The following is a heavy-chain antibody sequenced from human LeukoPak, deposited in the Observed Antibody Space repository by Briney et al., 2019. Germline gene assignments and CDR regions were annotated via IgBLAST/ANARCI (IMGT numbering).Heavy chain of an antibody. CDR3: AKGFYYGSGSYLGD. CDR1: GFTFSNYG. D-gene: IGHD3-10*01. V-gene: IGHV3-30*18. CDR2: ITYDGNNK. Sequence: GGSLRLSCAASGFTFSNYGMHWVRQAPGKGLEWVAVITYDGNNKYYADSVKGRFTISRDNSKNTLYLQMNSLRAEDTAVYYCAKGFYYGSGSYLGDWGQGTLVTVSS. J-gene: IGHJ4*02.